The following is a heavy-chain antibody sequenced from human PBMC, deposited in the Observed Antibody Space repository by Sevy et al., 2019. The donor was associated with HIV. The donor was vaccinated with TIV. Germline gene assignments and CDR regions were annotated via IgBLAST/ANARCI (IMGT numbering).Heavy chain of an antibody. CDR3: AKDPSLVVIIQGYFDY. Sequence: GGSLRLSCAASGFTFSSYAMSWVRQAPGMGLEWVSAISGSGGSTYYADSVKGRFTISRDNSKNTLYLQMNSLRAEDTAVYYCAKDPSLVVIIQGYFDYWGQRTLVTVSS. CDR1: GFTFSSYA. V-gene: IGHV3-23*01. J-gene: IGHJ4*02. CDR2: ISGSGGST. D-gene: IGHD3-22*01.